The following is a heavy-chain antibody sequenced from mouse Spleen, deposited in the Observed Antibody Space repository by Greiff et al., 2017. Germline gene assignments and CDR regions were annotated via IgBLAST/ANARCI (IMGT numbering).Heavy chain of an antibody. V-gene: IGHV1-15*01. J-gene: IGHJ2*01. CDR2: IDPETGGT. D-gene: IGHD2-1*01. Sequence: QVQLKQSGAELVRPGASVTLSCKASGYTFTDYEMHWVKQTPVHGLEWIGAIDPETGGTAYNQKFKGKAILTADKSSSTAYMELRSLTSEDSAVYYCTRIGNYVFDYWGQGTTLTVSS. CDR1: GYTFTDYE. CDR3: TRIGNYVFDY.